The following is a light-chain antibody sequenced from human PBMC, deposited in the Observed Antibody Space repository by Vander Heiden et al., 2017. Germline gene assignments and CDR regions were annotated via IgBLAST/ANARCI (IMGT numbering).Light chain of an antibody. CDR1: SSDVVRYDF. CDR3: CSCGGSNNCWV. CDR2: EGS. J-gene: IGLJ3*02. Sequence: QSALTQPASVSGSPGQSSTISCSGTSSDVVRYDFVSWYQHHPGKAPKLMIYEGSKRPSGVSNRFSGSKSGNTASLTITGLQAEDEADYYCCSCGGSNNCWVFGGGAKLTVL. V-gene: IGLV2-23*01.